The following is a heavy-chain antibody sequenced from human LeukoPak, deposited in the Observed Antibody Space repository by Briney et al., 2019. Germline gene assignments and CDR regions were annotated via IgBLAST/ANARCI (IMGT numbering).Heavy chain of an antibody. D-gene: IGHD5-18*01. Sequence: GASVKVSCKASGYTFTSYDINWVRQATGQGLEWMGWMNPNSGNTGYAQKFQGRVTITADESTSTAYMELSSLRSEDTAVYYCAREGYSYGSDYWGQGTLVTVSS. CDR2: MNPNSGNT. V-gene: IGHV1-8*01. CDR3: AREGYSYGSDY. J-gene: IGHJ4*02. CDR1: GYTFTSYD.